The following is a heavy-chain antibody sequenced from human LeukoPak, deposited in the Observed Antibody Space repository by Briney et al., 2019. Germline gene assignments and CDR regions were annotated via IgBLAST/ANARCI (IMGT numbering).Heavy chain of an antibody. Sequence: PGGSLTLSCPASGLTFSRYWIHWVRQAPGKGLEWVAILYSSGTTYYANSVKGRFTISRDNSENKLFLQMNSLRAEDTAVYYCAITPLLGGGYYYYMDVWGKGTTVTVSS. CDR1: GLTFSRYW. J-gene: IGHJ6*03. CDR3: AITPLLGGGYYYYMDV. V-gene: IGHV3-66*01. D-gene: IGHD1-14*01. CDR2: LYSSGTT.